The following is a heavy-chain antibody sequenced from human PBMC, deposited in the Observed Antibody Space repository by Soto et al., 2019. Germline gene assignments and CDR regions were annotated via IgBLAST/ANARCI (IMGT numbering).Heavy chain of an antibody. Sequence: SVKVSCKASGGTFSSYAISWVRQAPGQGLEWMGGIIPIFGTANYAQKFQGRVTITADESASTAYMELSSLRSEDTAVYYCARGSYYGSGRSYYYYYGMDVWGQGTTVTVSS. J-gene: IGHJ6*02. CDR3: ARGSYYGSGRSYYYYYGMDV. CDR1: GGTFSSYA. D-gene: IGHD3-10*01. V-gene: IGHV1-69*13. CDR2: IIPIFGTA.